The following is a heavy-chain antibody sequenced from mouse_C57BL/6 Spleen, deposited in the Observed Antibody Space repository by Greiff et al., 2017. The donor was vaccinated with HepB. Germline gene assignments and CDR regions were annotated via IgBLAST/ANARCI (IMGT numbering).Heavy chain of an antibody. Sequence: VQLQQSGAELVRPGSSVKLSCKASGYTFTSYWMHWVKQRPIQGLEWIGNIDPSDSETHYNQKFKDKATLTVDKSSSTAYMQLSSLTSEDSAVYYCARSEGQGFAYWGQGTLVTVSA. CDR3: ARSEGQGFAY. D-gene: IGHD3-2*02. CDR1: GYTFTSYW. CDR2: IDPSDSET. J-gene: IGHJ3*01. V-gene: IGHV1-52*01.